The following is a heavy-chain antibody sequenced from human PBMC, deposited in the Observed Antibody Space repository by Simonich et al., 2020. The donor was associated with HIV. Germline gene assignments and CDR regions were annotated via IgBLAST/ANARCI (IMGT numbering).Heavy chain of an antibody. D-gene: IGHD2-2*01. CDR1: GGSFSGYY. CDR2: INHSGRT. CDR3: ARGFYQRLYYFDY. V-gene: IGHV4-34*01. J-gene: IGHJ4*02. Sequence: QVQLQQWGAGLLKPSETLYLTCAVYGGSFSGYYWCWIRQPPVKGLEWIGEINHSGRTNYTPSLKSRVTISVDTSKNQFSLKLSSVTAADTAVYYCARGFYQRLYYFDYWGQGTLVTVSS.